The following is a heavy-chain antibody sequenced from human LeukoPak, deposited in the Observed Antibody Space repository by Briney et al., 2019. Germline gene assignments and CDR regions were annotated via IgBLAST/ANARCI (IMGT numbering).Heavy chain of an antibody. J-gene: IGHJ5*02. V-gene: IGHV1-2*02. CDR2: IKPKSGGI. CDR1: GDTFSGHY. Sequence: VASVKVSCKASGDTFSGHYMHWVRQAPGQGLEWMGWIKPKSGGINYAQKFQGRVTMTRDTSITTAYMELSSLTSDDTAVYYCATVERGYCSSINCYGWFDPWGQGTLVTVSS. D-gene: IGHD2-2*01. CDR3: ATVERGYCSSINCYGWFDP.